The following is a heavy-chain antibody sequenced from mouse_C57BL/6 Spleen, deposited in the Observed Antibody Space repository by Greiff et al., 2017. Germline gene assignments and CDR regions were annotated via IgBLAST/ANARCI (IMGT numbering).Heavy chain of an antibody. D-gene: IGHD2-4*01. V-gene: IGHV2-3*01. Sequence: VKLVESGPGLVAPSQSLSITCTVSGFSLTSYGVSWVRQPPGKGLEWLGVIWGDGSTNYHSALISRLSISKDNSKSQVFLKLNSLQTDDTATYYCAKNGEGYDYDVRPWFAYWGQGTLVTVSA. CDR3: AKNGEGYDYDVRPWFAY. CDR1: GFSLTSYG. J-gene: IGHJ3*01. CDR2: IWGDGST.